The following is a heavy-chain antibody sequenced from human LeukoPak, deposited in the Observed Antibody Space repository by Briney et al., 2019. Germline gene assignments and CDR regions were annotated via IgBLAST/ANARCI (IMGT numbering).Heavy chain of an antibody. D-gene: IGHD3-22*01. CDR2: ISSSSSYI. V-gene: IGHV3-21*04. CDR3: ARDGLRDSSGYYYDYFDY. CDR1: GFTFSSYS. Sequence: GGSLRLSCAASGFTFSSYSMNWVRQAPGKGLEWVSSISSSSSYIYYADSVKGRFTISRDNAKNSLYLQMNSLRAEDTAVYYCARDGLRDSSGYYYDYFDYWGQGTLVTVPS. J-gene: IGHJ4*02.